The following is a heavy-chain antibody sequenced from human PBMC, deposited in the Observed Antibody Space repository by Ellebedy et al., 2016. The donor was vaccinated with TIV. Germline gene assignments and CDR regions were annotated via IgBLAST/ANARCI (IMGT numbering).Heavy chain of an antibody. V-gene: IGHV3-9*01. J-gene: IGHJ6*02. CDR1: GFTFDDYA. CDR2: ISWNSGSI. D-gene: IGHD3-16*01. Sequence: GGSLRLXXAASGFTFDDYAMHWVRQAPGKGLEWVSGISWNSGSIGYADSVKGRFTISRDNAKNSLYLQMNSLRAEDTALYYCAKDKLRSKGYYYGMDVWGQGTTVTVSS. CDR3: AKDKLRSKGYYYGMDV.